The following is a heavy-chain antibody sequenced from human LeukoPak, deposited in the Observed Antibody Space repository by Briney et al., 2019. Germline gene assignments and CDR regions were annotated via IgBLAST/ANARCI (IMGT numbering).Heavy chain of an antibody. J-gene: IGHJ4*02. CDR2: IGTDGSST. CDR1: GFTFSDYA. D-gene: IGHD2-2*01. CDR3: ARDRYCSSASCYGGDY. Sequence: GRSLRLSCAASGFTFSDYAMHWVRQAPGKGLVWVSRIGTDGSSTSYADSVKGRFTISRDNAKNTLYLQMNSLRAEDTAVYYCARDRYCSSASCYGGDYWGQGTLVTVSS. V-gene: IGHV3-74*01.